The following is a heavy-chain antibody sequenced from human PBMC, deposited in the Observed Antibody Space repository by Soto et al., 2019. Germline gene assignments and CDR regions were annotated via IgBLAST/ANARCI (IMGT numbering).Heavy chain of an antibody. CDR1: GDTFTTHA. Sequence: QVQLVQSGAEVKKPGSSVRVSCKTSGDTFTTHAITWVRQAPGQGLEWMGSILPLSGAANYAQRFQGRVTVTADESTSTAYMELRTLKSADTALYYCASRGMDTAVVHPDWFYSGLDIWGQGTTLIGS. D-gene: IGHD5-18*01. V-gene: IGHV1-69*18. CDR3: ASRGMDTAVVHPDWFYSGLDI. J-gene: IGHJ6*02. CDR2: ILPLSGAA.